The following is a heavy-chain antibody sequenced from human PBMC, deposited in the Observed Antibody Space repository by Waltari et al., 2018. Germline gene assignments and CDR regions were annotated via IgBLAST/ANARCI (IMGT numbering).Heavy chain of an antibody. Sequence: EVQLVESGGGLVQPGGSLRLSCAASGFTFSSYEMNWVRQAHGQGLEWVSYISSSGSTIYYADSVKGRFTISRDNAKNSLYRQMNSLRAEDTAVYYCARGVGDIVVVPAATNWFDPWGQGTLVTVSS. V-gene: IGHV3-48*03. D-gene: IGHD2-2*01. CDR2: ISSSGSTI. CDR1: GFTFSSYE. J-gene: IGHJ5*02. CDR3: ARGVGDIVVVPAATNWFDP.